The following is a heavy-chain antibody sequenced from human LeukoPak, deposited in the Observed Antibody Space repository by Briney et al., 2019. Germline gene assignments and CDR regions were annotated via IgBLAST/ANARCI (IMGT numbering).Heavy chain of an antibody. CDR3: ARAAYDSSGYLTL. V-gene: IGHV3-33*01. D-gene: IGHD3-22*01. Sequence: GGSLRLSCAASGFTFSSYGMHWVRQAPGKGLEWVAVIWYDGTNKYYADSVKGRFTISRDSSKNTLYLQMNSLRAEDTAVYYCARAAYDSSGYLTLWGQGTLVTVSS. CDR2: IWYDGTNK. J-gene: IGHJ4*02. CDR1: GFTFSSYG.